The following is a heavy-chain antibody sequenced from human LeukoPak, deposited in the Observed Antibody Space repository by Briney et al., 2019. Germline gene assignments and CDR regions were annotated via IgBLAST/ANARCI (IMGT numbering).Heavy chain of an antibody. D-gene: IGHD1-14*01. CDR1: GFTFSSYS. J-gene: IGHJ4*02. V-gene: IGHV3-21*01. Sequence: PGGSLRLSCAASGFTFSSYSMNWVRQAPGKGLEWVSSISSSSSYIYYADSVKGRFTISRDNAKNSLYLQMNSLRAEDTAVYYCARERRKTGERLYYFDYWGQGTLVTVSS. CDR2: ISSSSSYI. CDR3: ARERRKTGERLYYFDY.